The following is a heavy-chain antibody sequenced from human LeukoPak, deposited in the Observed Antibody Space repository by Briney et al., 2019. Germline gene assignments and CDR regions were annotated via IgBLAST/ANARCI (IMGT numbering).Heavy chain of an antibody. J-gene: IGHJ4*02. V-gene: IGHV1-24*01. CDR3: ATDFWSGYYAGY. CDR2: FDPEDGET. CDR1: GYTLTKLS. D-gene: IGHD3-3*01. Sequence: ASVNVSCKVSGYTLTKLSMHWVRQAPGKGLEWMGGFDPEDGETIYAQKFQGRVTMTEDTSTDTAYMELSSLRSEDTAVYYCATDFWSGYYAGYWGQGTLVTVSS.